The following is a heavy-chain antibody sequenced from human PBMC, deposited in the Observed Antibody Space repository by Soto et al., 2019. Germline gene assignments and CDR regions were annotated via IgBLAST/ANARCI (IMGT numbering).Heavy chain of an antibody. CDR3: ANPPPYCSSNTCYFPFDS. Sequence: EVQLLESGGGLVQPGGSLRVSCAASGFTFSSYGMSWVRQAPGKGLEWVSSISAAGGSAYYADPVKGRFTISRDNSKNTLYLQMNSLRAEDTAVYYCANPPPYCSSNTCYFPFDSWGQGTLVTVSS. D-gene: IGHD2-2*01. CDR1: GFTFSSYG. CDR2: ISAAGGSA. V-gene: IGHV3-23*01. J-gene: IGHJ5*01.